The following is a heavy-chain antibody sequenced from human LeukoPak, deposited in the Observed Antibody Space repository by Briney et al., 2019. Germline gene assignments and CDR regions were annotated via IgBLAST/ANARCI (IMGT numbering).Heavy chain of an antibody. CDR3: AREGRVAARPLLYYMDV. CDR2: INTNTGNP. V-gene: IGHV7-4-1*02. J-gene: IGHJ6*03. CDR1: GYTFTSYA. Sequence: GASVKVSCKASGYTFTSYAMNWVRQAPGQGLEWMGWINTNTGNPTYAQGFTGRFVFSLDTSVSTAYLQISSLKAEDTAVYYCAREGRVAARPLLYYMDVWGKGTTVTVSS. D-gene: IGHD6-6*01.